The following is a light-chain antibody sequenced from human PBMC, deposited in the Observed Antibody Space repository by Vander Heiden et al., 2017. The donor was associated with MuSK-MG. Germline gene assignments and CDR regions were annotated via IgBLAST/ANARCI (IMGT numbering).Light chain of an antibody. CDR3: QQYGSLPRT. V-gene: IGKV3-20*01. Sequence: EIVLTQSPGTLSLSPGDSATLSCRASQSGSSSYLAWYQQKPGQAPRLLIYGASSRATGIPDRFSGSGSGTDFTLTISRLEPEDFAVYYWQQYGSLPRTFGQGTKVEIK. CDR1: QSGSSSY. CDR2: GAS. J-gene: IGKJ1*01.